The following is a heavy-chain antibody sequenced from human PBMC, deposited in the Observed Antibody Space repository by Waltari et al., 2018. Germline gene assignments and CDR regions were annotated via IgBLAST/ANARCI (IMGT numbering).Heavy chain of an antibody. CDR1: GFTFGSHG. J-gene: IGHJ4*02. Sequence: QVQLVESGGGVAQPGTSLRLSCAAAGFTFGSHGTHWVRQAPGKGLEWVAGISYDGSDEYYADSVKGRFTISRDNSKNTLYLRMNSLRLEDTAVYYCAKDGAWTTVFYFESWGQGTLVPVSS. CDR3: AKDGAWTTVFYFES. CDR2: ISYDGSDE. D-gene: IGHD4-17*01. V-gene: IGHV3-30*18.